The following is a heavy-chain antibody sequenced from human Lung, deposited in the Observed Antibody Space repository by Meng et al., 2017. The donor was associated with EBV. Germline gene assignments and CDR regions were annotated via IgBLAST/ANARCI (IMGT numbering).Heavy chain of an antibody. CDR1: GFTFSSYW. CDR2: VKSDGIST. V-gene: IGHV3-74*01. CDR3: VRGGPIDY. J-gene: IGHJ4*02. Sequence: VPGVESGVGLVQPGGSLRLSCAASGFTFSSYWMHWVRQAPGKGLMWLSSVKSDGISTYYADSVKGRFTLSRDNAKDTLDLEMNSLSAEGKAVYYCVRGGPIDYWGQRTLVTVSS.